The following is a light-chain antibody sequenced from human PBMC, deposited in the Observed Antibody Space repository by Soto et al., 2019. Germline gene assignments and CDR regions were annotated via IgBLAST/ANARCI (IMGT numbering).Light chain of an antibody. V-gene: IGKV1-5*03. CDR2: KAS. CDR1: QSISSW. CDR3: QQYNSLWT. J-gene: IGKJ1*01. Sequence: DIQMTQSPSTLSASVGDRVTITCRASQSISSWLAWYQQKPGKAPKLLIYKASSLESGVPSRFSGSGSGTEFTITISMLQPDDFATYYCQQYNSLWTFGQGTKVEIK.